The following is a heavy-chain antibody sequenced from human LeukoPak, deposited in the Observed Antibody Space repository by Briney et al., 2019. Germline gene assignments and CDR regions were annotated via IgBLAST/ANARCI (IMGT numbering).Heavy chain of an antibody. Sequence: PGGSLRLSCAASGFAFNEAWMNWVRQAPGKGLEWIGRIKSKTDGETTNYAEPVRGRFTISRDDSKSAVYLQMNSLKIEDTAVYYCTTDLGTYYHGSQRLIPIDYWGQGTLVTVSS. V-gene: IGHV3-15*07. J-gene: IGHJ4*02. D-gene: IGHD3-10*01. CDR3: TTDLGTYYHGSQRLIPIDY. CDR1: GFAFNEAW. CDR2: IKSKTDGETT.